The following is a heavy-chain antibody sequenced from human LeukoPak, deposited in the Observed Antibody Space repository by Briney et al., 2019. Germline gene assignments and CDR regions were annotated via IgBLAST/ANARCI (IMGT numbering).Heavy chain of an antibody. J-gene: IGHJ4*02. D-gene: IGHD6-19*01. CDR2: ITGSGADT. V-gene: IGHV3-23*01. CDR1: GITFSTYA. CDR3: AKGRSGWSSSSFDY. Sequence: GGSLRLSCAASGITFSTYAMSWARQVPGKGLEWVSTITGSGADTFYADSVKGRFTISRGISRNTLYLQMNSLRAEDTALYYCAKGRSGWSSSSFDYWGQGTLVTVSS.